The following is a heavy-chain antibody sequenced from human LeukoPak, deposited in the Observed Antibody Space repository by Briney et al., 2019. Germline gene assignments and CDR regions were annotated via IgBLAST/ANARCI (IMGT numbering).Heavy chain of an antibody. CDR3: TTLIWDILTGYYKRFDP. J-gene: IGHJ5*02. V-gene: IGHV3-15*01. Sequence: PGGSLRLSCAASGFTFSNAWMSWVRQAPGKGLEWVGRIKSKTDGGTTDYAAPVKGRFTISRDDSKNTLYLQMNSLKTEDTAVYYCTTLIWDILTGYYKRFDPWGQGTLVTVSS. D-gene: IGHD3-9*01. CDR1: GFTFSNAW. CDR2: IKSKTDGGTT.